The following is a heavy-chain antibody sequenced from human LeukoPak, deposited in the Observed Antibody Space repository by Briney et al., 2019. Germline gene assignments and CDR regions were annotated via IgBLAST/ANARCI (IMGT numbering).Heavy chain of an antibody. CDR1: GGTFSSYA. J-gene: IGHJ6*03. D-gene: IGHD3-9*01. CDR3: ARAGGVYDILTGYFPVTYYYYYYYMDV. CDR2: IIPIFGTA. V-gene: IGHV1-69*05. Sequence: SVKVSCKASGGTFSSYAISWVRHAPGQGLEWMGGIIPIFGTANYAQKFQGRVTMTRDTSISTAYMELSRLRSDDTAVYFCARAGGVYDILTGYFPVTYYYYYYYMDVWGKGTTVTVSS.